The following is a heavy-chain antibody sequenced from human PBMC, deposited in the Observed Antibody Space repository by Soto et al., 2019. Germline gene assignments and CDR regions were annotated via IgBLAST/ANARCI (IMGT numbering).Heavy chain of an antibody. CDR3: ATDRHYGLHV. CDR1: GFTFSSTW. Sequence: GSLRLSCAASGFTFSSTWMHWVRQAPGKGLVRVSHINSDGSLTTYADSVKGRFTIFRDNARNTVSLQMNSLRAEDTAVYYCATDRHYGLHVWGQGATVTVSS. V-gene: IGHV3-74*01. J-gene: IGHJ6*02. CDR2: INSDGSLT.